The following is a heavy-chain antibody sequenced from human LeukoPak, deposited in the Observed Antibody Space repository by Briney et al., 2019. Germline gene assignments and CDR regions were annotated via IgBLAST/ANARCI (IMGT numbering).Heavy chain of an antibody. CDR1: GYTVTSYG. J-gene: IGHJ6*03. CDR3: ARALHHRLDYYYMDV. Sequence: AVKVSCKASGYTVTSYGISWGRQAHGQGLEGRGGSIAIFGTANYAQKSQGRVTSNTDESTSTACMERSRLRSEDTAVYYCARALHHRLDYYYMDVWGKGTPVTVSS. CDR2: SIAIFGTA. V-gene: IGHV1-69*05. D-gene: IGHD6-25*01.